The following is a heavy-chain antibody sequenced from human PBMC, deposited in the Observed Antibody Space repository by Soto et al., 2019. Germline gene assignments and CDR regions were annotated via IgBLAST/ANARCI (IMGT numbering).Heavy chain of an antibody. V-gene: IGHV3-30*18. D-gene: IGHD6-6*01. CDR1: GFTFSSYG. CDR2: ISYDGSNK. CDR3: AKDLGYSSSSADY. Sequence: HPGGSLRLSCAASGFTFSSYGMHWVRQAPGKGLEWVAVISYDGSNKYYADSVKGRFTISRDNSKNTLYLQMNSPRAEDTAVYYCAKDLGYSSSSADYWGQGTLVTVSS. J-gene: IGHJ4*02.